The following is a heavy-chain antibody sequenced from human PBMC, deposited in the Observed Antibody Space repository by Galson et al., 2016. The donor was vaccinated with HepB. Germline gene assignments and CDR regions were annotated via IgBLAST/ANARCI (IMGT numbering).Heavy chain of an antibody. CDR1: GFTFGDYA. J-gene: IGHJ4*02. Sequence: SLRLSCACSGFTFGDYAMSWFRQAPGKGLEWVSFFRSRVYDGETDYAASVKGSFTISRDDSKNIAHLQMDSLKTEDTAMYYCARGWGTADYWGQGVLVTVSS. V-gene: IGHV3-49*03. CDR2: FRSRVYDGET. D-gene: IGHD7-27*01. CDR3: ARGWGTADY.